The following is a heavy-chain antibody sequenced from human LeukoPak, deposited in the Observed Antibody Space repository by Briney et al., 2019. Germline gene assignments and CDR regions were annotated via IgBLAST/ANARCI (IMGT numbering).Heavy chain of an antibody. CDR3: ARSAAMVTGRFDY. CDR1: GFTFSSYW. CDR2: IKQDGSEK. Sequence: GGSLRLSCAASGFTFSSYWMGWVRQAPGKGLEWVANIKQDGSEKYYVDSVKGRFTISRDNAKNSLYLQMNSLRAEDTAVYYCARSAAMVTGRFDYWGQGTLVTVSS. J-gene: IGHJ4*02. D-gene: IGHD5-18*01. V-gene: IGHV3-7*01.